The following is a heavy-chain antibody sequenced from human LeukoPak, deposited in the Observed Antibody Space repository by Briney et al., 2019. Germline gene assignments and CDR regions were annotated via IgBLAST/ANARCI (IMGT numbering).Heavy chain of an antibody. D-gene: IGHD6-19*01. CDR3: AREATAVAGTETWFDP. Sequence: SGGSLRLSCAASGFTFSRYSMNWVRQAPGKGLEWVSSISSSSSYIYYADSVKGRFTISRDNAKNSLYLQMNSLRDEDTAVYYCAREATAVAGTETWFDPWGQGTLVTVSS. CDR1: GFTFSRYS. V-gene: IGHV3-21*01. J-gene: IGHJ5*02. CDR2: ISSSSSYI.